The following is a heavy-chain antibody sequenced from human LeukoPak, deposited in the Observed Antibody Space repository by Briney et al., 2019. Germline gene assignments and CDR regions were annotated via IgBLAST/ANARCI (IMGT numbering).Heavy chain of an antibody. V-gene: IGHV3-48*04. CDR2: ISSSGSAK. J-gene: IGHJ4*02. CDR3: ARGSQWDLLGSCDY. Sequence: GGSLRLSCVASGFTFTSYTMNWVRQAPGRGLEWVSYISSSGSAKYYADSVKGRFTISRDNAKNSLSLQMNSLRAEDTAVYYCARGSQWDLLGSCDYWGQGTLVTVSS. D-gene: IGHD1-26*01. CDR1: GFTFTSYT.